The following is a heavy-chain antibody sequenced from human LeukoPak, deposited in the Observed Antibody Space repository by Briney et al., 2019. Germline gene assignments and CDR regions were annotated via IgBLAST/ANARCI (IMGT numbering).Heavy chain of an antibody. CDR2: ISYDGSNK. V-gene: IGHV3-30*18. D-gene: IGHD3-10*01. CDR3: AKDVGGSGSIDY. CDR1: GFTFSSYG. J-gene: IGHJ4*02. Sequence: GGSLRLSCSASGFTFSSYGMHWVRQAPGKGLEWVAVISYDGSNKYYAGSVKGRFTISRDNSKNTLYLQMNSLRAEDTAVYYCAKDVGGSGSIDYWGQGTLVTVSS.